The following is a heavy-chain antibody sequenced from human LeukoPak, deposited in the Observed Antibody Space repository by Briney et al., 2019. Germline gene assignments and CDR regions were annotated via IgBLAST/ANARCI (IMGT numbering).Heavy chain of an antibody. D-gene: IGHD3-22*01. CDR2: IYYSGST. J-gene: IGHJ4*02. V-gene: IGHV4-39*07. CDR3: ARDHGYDSSGYYYLDY. CDR1: GGSISSSSYY. Sequence: SETLSLTCTVSGGSISSSSYYWGWIRQPPGKGLEWIGSIYYSGSTYYNPSLKSRVTISVDTPKNQFSLKLSSVTAADTAVYYCARDHGYDSSGYYYLDYWGQGTLVTVSS.